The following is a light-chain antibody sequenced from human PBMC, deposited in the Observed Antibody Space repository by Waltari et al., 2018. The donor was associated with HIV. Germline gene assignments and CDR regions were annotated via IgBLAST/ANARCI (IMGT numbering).Light chain of an antibody. J-gene: IGKJ4*01. CDR2: NAS. CDR3: QQYGSSPLT. Sequence: EIVLTQSPGTLSLSPGERATLSCRASQSVSSNYLSWYQQKPGRAPRLLIYNASRRATGIPDRFSGSGSGTDFTLTISRLEPEDFAVYYCQQYGSSPLTFGGGTKVEIK. CDR1: QSVSSNY. V-gene: IGKV3-20*01.